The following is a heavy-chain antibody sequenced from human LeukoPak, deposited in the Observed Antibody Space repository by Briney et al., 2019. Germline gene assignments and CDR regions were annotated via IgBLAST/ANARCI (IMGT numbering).Heavy chain of an antibody. CDR1: GYTFTGCY. CDR2: INPNSGGT. D-gene: IGHD2-2*01. V-gene: IGHV1-2*02. CDR3: ARDFASSAMDPGGRAYYFDY. Sequence: ASVKVSCKASGYTFTGCYMHWVRQAPGQGLEWMGWINPNSGGTNYAQKFQGRVTITADESTSTAYMELSSLRSEDTAVYYCARDFASSAMDPGGRAYYFDYWGQGTLVTVSS. J-gene: IGHJ4*02.